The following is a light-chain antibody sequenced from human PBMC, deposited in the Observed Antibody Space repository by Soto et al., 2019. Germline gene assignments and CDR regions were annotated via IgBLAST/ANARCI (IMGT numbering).Light chain of an antibody. CDR3: QQYNNWPVT. CDR1: QSVTSN. J-gene: IGKJ4*01. V-gene: IGKV3-15*01. CDR2: GPS. Sequence: EIVMTQSPATLSVSPGERATLSCRASQSVTSNLAWYQHKPGQAPRLLIYGPSTGATGIPARFSGSGSGTEFTLTINSLQSEDFAIYYCQQYNNWPVTFGGGTKVDIK.